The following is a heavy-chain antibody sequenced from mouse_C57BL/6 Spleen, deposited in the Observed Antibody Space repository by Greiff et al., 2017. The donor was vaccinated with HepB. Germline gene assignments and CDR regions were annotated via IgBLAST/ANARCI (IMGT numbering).Heavy chain of an antibody. D-gene: IGHD1-2*01. Sequence: VQLQQPGAELVKPGASVKLSCKASGYTFTSYWMHWVKQRPGQGLEWIGMIHPNSGSTNYNEKFKSKAKLTVDKSSSTAYMQLSSLTSEDSSVYYFARAPSLRPGYAMDYWGQGTPVTVSS. CDR1: GYTFTSYW. CDR2: IHPNSGST. V-gene: IGHV1-64*01. J-gene: IGHJ4*01. CDR3: ARAPSLRPGYAMDY.